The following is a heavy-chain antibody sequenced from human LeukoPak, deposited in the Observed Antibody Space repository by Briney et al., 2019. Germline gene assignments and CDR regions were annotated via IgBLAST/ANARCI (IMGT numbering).Heavy chain of an antibody. Sequence: SQTLSLTCTVSGGSITRGNYYWSWIRQPAGKGLEWIGRIFPSGSTNYSPSLKGRVTMSVDTSKNQFSLRLSSVTAADTAVYYCARGDSYVDTTMVSYYYYYYMDVWGKGTTVTVSS. CDR3: ARGDSYVDTTMVSYYYYYYMDV. CDR1: GGSITRGNYY. V-gene: IGHV4-61*02. J-gene: IGHJ6*03. CDR2: IFPSGST. D-gene: IGHD5-18*01.